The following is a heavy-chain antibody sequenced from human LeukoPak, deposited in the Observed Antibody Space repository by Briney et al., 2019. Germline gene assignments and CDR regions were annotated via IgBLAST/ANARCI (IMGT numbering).Heavy chain of an antibody. CDR3: AKSDEWDYYGSGSGPGD. V-gene: IGHV3-30*02. Sequence: PGGSLRLSCAASGFTFSTYGMHWVRQAPGKGLEWVAFIRYDGSDKYYADSVKGRFTISRDNSKNTLYLQMNSLRAEDTAVYYCAKSDEWDYYGSGSGPGDWGQGTLVTVSS. J-gene: IGHJ4*02. CDR1: GFTFSTYG. D-gene: IGHD3-10*01. CDR2: IRYDGSDK.